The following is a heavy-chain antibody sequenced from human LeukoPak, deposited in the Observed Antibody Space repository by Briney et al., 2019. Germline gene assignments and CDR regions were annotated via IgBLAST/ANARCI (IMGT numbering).Heavy chain of an antibody. D-gene: IGHD1-14*01. CDR2: ISYSGAT. Sequence: SETLSLTCTLSGGTVSSSSYFWGWIRQPPGKGLEWIGSISYSGATYYNPSLKSLVSMSVHTSRNQFSLKLSSVTAADTAVYYCARDGFYYHYYMDVWGEGTAVTVSS. J-gene: IGHJ6*03. CDR1: GGTVSSSSYF. V-gene: IGHV4-39*07. CDR3: ARDGFYYHYYMDV.